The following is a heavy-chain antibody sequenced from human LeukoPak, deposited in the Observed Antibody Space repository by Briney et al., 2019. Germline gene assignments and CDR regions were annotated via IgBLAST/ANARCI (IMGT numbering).Heavy chain of an antibody. V-gene: IGHV3-48*01. Sequence: GGSLRLSCAASGFTVSSNYMSWVRQAPGKGLEWVSYISSSSSTIYYADSVKGRFTISRDNSKNTLYLQMNSLRAEDTAVYYCASSSSWEHYYGMDVWGQGTTVTVSS. J-gene: IGHJ6*02. CDR3: ASSSSWEHYYGMDV. CDR2: ISSSSSTI. CDR1: GFTVSSNY. D-gene: IGHD6-13*01.